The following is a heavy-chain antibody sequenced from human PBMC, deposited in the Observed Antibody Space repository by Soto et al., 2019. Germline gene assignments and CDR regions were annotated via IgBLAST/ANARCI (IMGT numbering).Heavy chain of an antibody. J-gene: IGHJ4*02. CDR1: GGTFSSYA. D-gene: IGHD3-22*01. Sequence: SVKVSCKASGGTFSSYAISWVLQAPGQGLEWMGVIIPIFGTANYAQKFQGRVTITADESTSTAYMELSSLRSEDTAVYYCARVPGAYDSSGSNFDYWGQGTLVTVSS. CDR3: ARVPGAYDSSGSNFDY. V-gene: IGHV1-69*13. CDR2: IIPIFGTA.